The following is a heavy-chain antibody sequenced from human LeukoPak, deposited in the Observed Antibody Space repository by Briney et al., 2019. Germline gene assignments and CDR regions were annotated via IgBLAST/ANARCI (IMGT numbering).Heavy chain of an antibody. V-gene: IGHV3-74*01. CDR2: ISTDGSVT. J-gene: IGHJ5*02. CDR1: GFTFSRYW. D-gene: IGHD2-15*01. Sequence: GGSLRLSCADSGFTFSRYWMHWVRQTPGKGLVWVSCISTDGSVTRYADSVKGRFTISRDNTKSTLYLQMHSLRAEDTAVYYCATAGGDGSRMGFDPWGQGTLVTVSS. CDR3: ATAGGDGSRMGFDP.